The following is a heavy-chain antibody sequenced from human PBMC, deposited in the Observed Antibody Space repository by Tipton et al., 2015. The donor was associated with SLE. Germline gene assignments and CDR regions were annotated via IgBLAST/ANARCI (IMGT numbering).Heavy chain of an antibody. D-gene: IGHD6-13*01. Sequence: TLSLTCAVYGRSFSGYYWSWIRQPPGKGLEWIGEINHSGSTNYNPSLKSRVTISVDTSKNQFSLKLNSVTAADTAVYYCARQQLVPHYYYGMDVWGQGTTVTVSS. CDR2: INHSGST. J-gene: IGHJ6*02. CDR1: GRSFSGYY. CDR3: ARQQLVPHYYYGMDV. V-gene: IGHV4-34*01.